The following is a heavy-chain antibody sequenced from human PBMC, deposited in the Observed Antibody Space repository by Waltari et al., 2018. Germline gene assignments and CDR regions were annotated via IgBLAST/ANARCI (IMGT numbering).Heavy chain of an antibody. V-gene: IGHV3-21*01. Sequence: EVQLVESGGGVVKPGGSLRLSCAASGLTFSSSNMNWVRQAPGKGLEWVSIISYSSSYIYYADSVKGRFTVSRDNAKNSLFLQMNSLRAEDTAVYYCARDHEYGGKADYWGQGTLVTVSS. CDR1: GLTFSSSN. D-gene: IGHD4-17*01. CDR2: ISYSSSYI. CDR3: ARDHEYGGKADY. J-gene: IGHJ4*02.